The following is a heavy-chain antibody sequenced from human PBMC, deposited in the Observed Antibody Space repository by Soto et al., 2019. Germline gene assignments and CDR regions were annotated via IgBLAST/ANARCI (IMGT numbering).Heavy chain of an antibody. Sequence: GPTLVNPTQTLTLTCTFSGFSLSTTGVSVGWIRQPPGKALEWLALIYWDDDERYNPSLRSRLTITKDTSKNQVVLTVTNMDPVDTATYYCARRSGSSNYFDYWGQGTLVTVSS. J-gene: IGHJ4*02. V-gene: IGHV2-5*02. CDR3: ARRSGSSNYFDY. CDR2: IYWDDDE. CDR1: GFSLSTTGVS. D-gene: IGHD1-26*01.